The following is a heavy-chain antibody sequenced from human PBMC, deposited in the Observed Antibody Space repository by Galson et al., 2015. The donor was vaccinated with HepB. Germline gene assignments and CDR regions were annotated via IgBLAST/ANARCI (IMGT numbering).Heavy chain of an antibody. D-gene: IGHD1-26*01. CDR1: GFIIRNYG. Sequence: SLRLSCAASGFIIRNYGMSWVRQAPGKGLEWVSTINDDGRNTHYADNVRGRFTISKDTSENTLYLHMNSLRADDTAVYYCTKGDGGYYEIDYWGQGALVSASS. CDR2: INDDGRNT. CDR3: TKGDGGYYEIDY. V-gene: IGHV3-23*01. J-gene: IGHJ4*02.